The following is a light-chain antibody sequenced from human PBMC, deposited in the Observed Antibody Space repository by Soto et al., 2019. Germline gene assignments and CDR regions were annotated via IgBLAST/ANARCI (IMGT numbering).Light chain of an antibody. Sequence: LVMTHSPAALSVSPLERTTLSGGASQSVGSNLAWYQQKPGQAPRLLIYGASTRATGMSARFSGIGSGTEFTLTISSLQSEDFAVYYCQQYNSWPLTFGGGTKVDIK. CDR3: QQYNSWPLT. CDR2: GAS. J-gene: IGKJ4*01. CDR1: QSVGSN. V-gene: IGKV3-15*01.